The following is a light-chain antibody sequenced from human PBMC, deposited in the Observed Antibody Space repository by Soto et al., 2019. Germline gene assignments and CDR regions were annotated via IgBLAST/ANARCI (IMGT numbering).Light chain of an antibody. J-gene: IGKJ4*01. V-gene: IGKV3-20*01. CDR3: QQYGSSPLT. CDR1: QGISSTY. Sequence: TQSPSSLSASTGDRVTITCRASQGISSTYLAWYQRKPGQAPRLLIYDASSRATGIPDRFSGSGSGTDFTLTITRLEPEDFAVYYCQQYGSSPLTFGGGTKVDIK. CDR2: DAS.